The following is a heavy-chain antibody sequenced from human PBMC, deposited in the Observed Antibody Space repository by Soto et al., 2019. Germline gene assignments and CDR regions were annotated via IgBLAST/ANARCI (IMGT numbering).Heavy chain of an antibody. D-gene: IGHD6-19*01. V-gene: IGHV3-33*06. Sequence: PGGSLRLSCAASGFTFSFYGIHWVRQAPGKGLEWVAVTWNDDNNRFYVDSVKGRFTISRDSSKNTVYLQMNSLRGRDTAIYYCVKEGSGWYSRGCFDFWGRGTMVTVSS. J-gene: IGHJ3*01. CDR1: GFTFSFYG. CDR3: VKEGSGWYSRGCFDF. CDR2: TWNDDNNR.